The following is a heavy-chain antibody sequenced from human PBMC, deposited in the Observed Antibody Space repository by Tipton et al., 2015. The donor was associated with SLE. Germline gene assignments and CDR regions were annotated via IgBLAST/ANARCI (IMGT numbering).Heavy chain of an antibody. CDR2: ISSSGYTI. CDR3: SRMGEYASEIY. D-gene: IGHD3-10*01. CDR1: GFTFSYYN. V-gene: IGHV3-48*04. J-gene: IGHJ4*02. Sequence: QLVQSGGGVVQTGRSLRLSCAASGFTFSYYNMNWIRQAPGAGLEWISYISSSGYTIYYADSVKGRFTISRDNAKNSLFLQMNSLRAEDTAVYYCSRMGEYASEIYWGQGTLVTVSS.